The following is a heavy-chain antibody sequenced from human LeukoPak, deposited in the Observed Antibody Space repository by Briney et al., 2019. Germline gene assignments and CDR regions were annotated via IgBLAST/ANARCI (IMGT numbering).Heavy chain of an antibody. CDR2: ISAYNGNT. CDR1: GYSFTSYG. D-gene: IGHD6-13*01. CDR3: ARVGGIAAAGRFDY. J-gene: IGHJ4*02. V-gene: IGHV1-18*01. Sequence: GESLKISCKGSGYSFTSYGISWVRQAPGQGLEWMGWISAYNGNTNYAQKLQGRVTMTTDTSTSTAYMELRSLRSDDTAVYYCARVGGIAAAGRFDYWGQGTLVTVSS.